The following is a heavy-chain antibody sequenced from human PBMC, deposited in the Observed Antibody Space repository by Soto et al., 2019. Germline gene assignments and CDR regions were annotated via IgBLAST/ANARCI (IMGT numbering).Heavy chain of an antibody. CDR2: TKSKTDGGTT. Sequence: EVQLVESGGGLVKPGGSLRLSCAASGFTFSNAWMSWVRQAPGKGLEWVGRTKSKTDGGTTDYAAPVKGRFTISRDDSKNTLYLQMNSLKTADTAVYYCTTVRSYYDFWSGYPEDYWGQGTLVTVSS. CDR3: TTVRSYYDFWSGYPEDY. CDR1: GFTFSNAW. D-gene: IGHD3-3*01. J-gene: IGHJ4*02. V-gene: IGHV3-15*01.